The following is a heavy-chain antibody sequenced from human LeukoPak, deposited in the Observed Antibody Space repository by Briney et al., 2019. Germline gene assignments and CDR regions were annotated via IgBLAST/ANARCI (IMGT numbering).Heavy chain of an antibody. V-gene: IGHV3-21*01. Sequence: PGGSLRLSCAASGFTFSNYNMNWVRQAPEKGLEWISSISGSSAYIYYADSVKGRFTISRDNAKNSPYLQMNSLRADDTAMYYCVRIPNSANFPNWFDPWGQGTLVTASS. CDR2: ISGSSAYI. D-gene: IGHD2/OR15-2a*01. CDR1: GFTFSNYN. CDR3: VRIPNSANFPNWFDP. J-gene: IGHJ5*02.